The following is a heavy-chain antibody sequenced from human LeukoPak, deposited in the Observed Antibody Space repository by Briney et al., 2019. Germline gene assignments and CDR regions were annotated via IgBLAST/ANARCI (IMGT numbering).Heavy chain of an antibody. CDR1: GXSISSGGYY. J-gene: IGHJ5*02. CDR3: ARASGRAAISNWFDP. D-gene: IGHD2-2*01. Sequence: PSETLSLTCTVSGXSISSGGYYWSWIRQHPGKGLEWIGYIYDSGSTYYNPSLKSRLTISVDTSKNQFSLKLNSVTAADTAVYYCARASGRAAISNWFDPWGQGTLVTVSS. CDR2: IYDSGST. V-gene: IGHV4-31*03.